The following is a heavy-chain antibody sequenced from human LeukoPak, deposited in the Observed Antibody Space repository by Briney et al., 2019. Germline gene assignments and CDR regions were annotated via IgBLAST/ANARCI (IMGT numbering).Heavy chain of an antibody. D-gene: IGHD3-3*01. CDR3: ARTYYDFWSGYYYYYYGMDV. V-gene: IGHV1-8*01. J-gene: IGHJ6*02. Sequence: ASVRVSCKASGYTFTSYDINWVRQATGQGLEWMGWMNPNSGNTGYAQKFQGRVTMTRNTSISTAYMELSSLRSEDMAVYYCARTYYDFWSGYYYYYYGMDVWGQGTTVTVSS. CDR2: MNPNSGNT. CDR1: GYTFTSYD.